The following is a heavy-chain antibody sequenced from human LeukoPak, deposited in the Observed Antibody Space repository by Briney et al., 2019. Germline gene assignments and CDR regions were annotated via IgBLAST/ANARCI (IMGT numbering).Heavy chain of an antibody. Sequence: GASVKVSCKASGYTFTINHIHWVRQAPGQGLEWMGIINPSGGSTSYAQKFQGRVTMTEDTSTDTAYMELSSLRSEDTAVYYCATEYYYDSSGYYVFDPWGQGTLVTVSS. CDR3: ATEYYYDSSGYYVFDP. J-gene: IGHJ5*02. V-gene: IGHV1-46*01. CDR1: GYTFTINH. D-gene: IGHD3-22*01. CDR2: INPSGGST.